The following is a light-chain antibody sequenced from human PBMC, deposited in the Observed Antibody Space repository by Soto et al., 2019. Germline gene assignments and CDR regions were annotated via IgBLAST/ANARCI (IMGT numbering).Light chain of an antibody. J-gene: IGKJ1*01. CDR2: DTS. V-gene: IGKV3-20*01. CDR1: QSVENNY. CDR3: QQYGSTPPP. Sequence: EIVLKQSPGTLSLSPGERATFSCRASQSVENNYLAWYQQKPGQAPRLLIYDTSSRATGIPDRFGGSGSGTDFTLTINRLEPEDFAVYYCQQYGSTPPPFGEGPKVAIK.